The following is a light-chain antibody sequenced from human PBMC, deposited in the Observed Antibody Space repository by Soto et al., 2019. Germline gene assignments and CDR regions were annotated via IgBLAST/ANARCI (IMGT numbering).Light chain of an antibody. CDR1: QGLSSY. J-gene: IGKJ4*01. Sequence: DIQMTQSPSSVSASVGDRVTITCRASQGLSSYLAWYQQKPGKAPKLLIYAASNLQSGVPSRFSGSGSGTDFTLTISSLQPEDFATCFCLSGHSRTFGGGTKVEIK. V-gene: IGKV1-12*02. CDR2: AAS. CDR3: LSGHSRT.